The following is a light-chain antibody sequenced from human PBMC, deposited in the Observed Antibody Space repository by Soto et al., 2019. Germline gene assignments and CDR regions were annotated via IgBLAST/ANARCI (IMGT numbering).Light chain of an antibody. Sequence: EIVLTQSPGTLSLSPGERATLSCKASQSVSLTSLAWYQQKPGRAPRLLIYGASYRATGIPDRFSGSGSGTDFTLTLSRLEPEDFAVYYCQQYGGSPLTFGGGTKVEIK. J-gene: IGKJ4*01. CDR2: GAS. CDR1: QSVSLTS. V-gene: IGKV3-20*01. CDR3: QQYGGSPLT.